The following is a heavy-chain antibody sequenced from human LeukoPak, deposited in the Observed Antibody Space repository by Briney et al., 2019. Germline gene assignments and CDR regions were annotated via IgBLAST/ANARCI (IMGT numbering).Heavy chain of an antibody. J-gene: IGHJ4*02. D-gene: IGHD3-10*01. Sequence: PGRSLRLSCAASGFTFSSYAMHWVRQAPGKGLEWVAVISYDGSNKYYADSVKGRFTISRDNSKNMLYLQMNSLRAEDTAVYYCARDPMVRGVIPAFDYWGQGTLVTVSS. CDR1: GFTFSSYA. CDR3: ARDPMVRGVIPAFDY. V-gene: IGHV3-30*04. CDR2: ISYDGSNK.